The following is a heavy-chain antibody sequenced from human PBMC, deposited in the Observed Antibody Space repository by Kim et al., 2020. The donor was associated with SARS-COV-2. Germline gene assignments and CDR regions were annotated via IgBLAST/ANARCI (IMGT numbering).Heavy chain of an antibody. J-gene: IGHJ6*02. CDR3: AKDPYDFWSGYSRTPYGMDV. CDR1: GFTFSSYA. Sequence: GGSLRLSCAASGFTFSSYAMSWVRQAPGKGLEWVSAISGSGGSTYYADSVKGRFTISRDNSKNTLYLQMNSLRAEDTAVYYCAKDPYDFWSGYSRTPYGMDVWGQGTTVTVSS. V-gene: IGHV3-23*01. CDR2: ISGSGGST. D-gene: IGHD3-3*01.